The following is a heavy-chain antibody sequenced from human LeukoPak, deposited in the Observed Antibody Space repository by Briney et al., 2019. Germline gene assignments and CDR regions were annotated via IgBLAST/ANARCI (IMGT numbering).Heavy chain of an antibody. J-gene: IGHJ3*02. CDR2: IYTSGST. D-gene: IGHD2-2*01. V-gene: IGHV4-61*02. Sequence: SETLSLTCTVSGGSISSSSYYWSWIRQPAGKGLEWIGRIYTSGSTNYNPSLKSRVTMSVDTSKNQFSLKLSSVTAADTAVYYCARDRGNYQLLHGHAFDIWGQGTMVTVSS. CDR3: ARDRGNYQLLHGHAFDI. CDR1: GGSISSSSYY.